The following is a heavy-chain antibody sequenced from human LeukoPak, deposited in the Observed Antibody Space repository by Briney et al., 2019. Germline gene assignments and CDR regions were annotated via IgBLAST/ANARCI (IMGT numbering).Heavy chain of an antibody. V-gene: IGHV1-2*02. CDR1: GYTFTSYG. Sequence: ASVKVSCKASGYTFTSYGISWVRQAPGQGLEWMGWINPNSGGTNYTQKFQGRVTMTRDTSISTAYMELSRLRSDDTAVYYCARVSTGGAFDIWGQGTMVTVSS. CDR2: INPNSGGT. CDR3: ARVSTGGAFDI. D-gene: IGHD3-16*01. J-gene: IGHJ3*02.